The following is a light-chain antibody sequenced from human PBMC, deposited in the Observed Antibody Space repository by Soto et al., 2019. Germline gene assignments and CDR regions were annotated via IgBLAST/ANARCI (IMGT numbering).Light chain of an antibody. CDR1: QSITNY. V-gene: IGKV1-39*01. CDR2: AAS. CDR3: QHYNTYPWT. Sequence: DIQMTQSPSSLSASVGDRVTITCRASQSITNYLNWYQQKPGKAPELLIYAASALQSGLPSRFSGSGSGTEFTLTISSLQPGDFATYYCQHYNTYPWTFGQGTKVDIK. J-gene: IGKJ1*01.